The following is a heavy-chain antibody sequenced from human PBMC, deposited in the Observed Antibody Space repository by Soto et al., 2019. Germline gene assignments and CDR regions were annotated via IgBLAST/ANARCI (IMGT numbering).Heavy chain of an antibody. CDR1: GFTFSNYE. J-gene: IGHJ6*03. CDR3: GRRGYGSRWPNVYMDV. Sequence: EAQLVESGGGLVQPGGSLRLSCAASGFTFSNYEMHWVRQAPGKGLEYVSGISNNGAHTDYAKSVKGRFTISRDNAENNLYLQMGSLRAEEMALYYCGRRGYGSRWPNVYMDVWGKGATVTVSS. CDR2: ISNNGAHT. V-gene: IGHV3-64*01. D-gene: IGHD6-13*01.